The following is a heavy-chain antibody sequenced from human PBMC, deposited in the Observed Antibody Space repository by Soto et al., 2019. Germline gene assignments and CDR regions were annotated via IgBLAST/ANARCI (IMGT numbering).Heavy chain of an antibody. Sequence: GASVKVSCKASGYTFTSYGISWVRQAPGQGLEWMGWISAYNGNTNYAQKLQGRVTMTTDTSTSTAYMELRSLRSDDTAVYYCARDAPAAAGGPIVYYYYGMDVWGQGTTVTVSS. CDR3: ARDAPAAAGGPIVYYYYGMDV. V-gene: IGHV1-18*01. CDR2: ISAYNGNT. CDR1: GYTFTSYG. D-gene: IGHD6-13*01. J-gene: IGHJ6*02.